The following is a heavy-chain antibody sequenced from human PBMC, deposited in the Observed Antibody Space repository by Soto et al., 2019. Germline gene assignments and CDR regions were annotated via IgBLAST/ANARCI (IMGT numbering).Heavy chain of an antibody. Sequence: QVQLQESGPGLVKPSETLSLSCTVSGGSTNTYYWNWIRQPAGKGLEWIGRIYSSGATNYNPSLKSRVTMSTDTSTNHFSLRLSSVTPADTAVYYCAREHKVVNDFEFWGQGILVTVSS. CDR2: IYSSGAT. J-gene: IGHJ4*02. V-gene: IGHV4-4*07. D-gene: IGHD2-15*01. CDR1: GGSTNTYY. CDR3: AREHKVVNDFEF.